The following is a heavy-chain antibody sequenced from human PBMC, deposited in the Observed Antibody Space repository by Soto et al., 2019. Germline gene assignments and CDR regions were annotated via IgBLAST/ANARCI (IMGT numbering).Heavy chain of an antibody. J-gene: IGHJ4*02. CDR2: ISSSGSTK. Sequence: GGSLRLSCEDSGSSFISYEMNWVRQAPGKGLEWLAYISSSGSTKHYADSVKGRFAISRDNAKQSVYLQMNSLRAEDTAVYYCSSTPKYYYDRSGTSGGIDYWGQGTQVTVSS. CDR3: SSTPKYYYDRSGTSGGIDY. D-gene: IGHD3-22*01. CDR1: GSSFISYE. V-gene: IGHV3-48*03.